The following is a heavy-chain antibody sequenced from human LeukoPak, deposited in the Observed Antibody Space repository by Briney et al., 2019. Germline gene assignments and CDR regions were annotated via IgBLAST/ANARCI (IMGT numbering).Heavy chain of an antibody. Sequence: GGSLRLSCAASGFTFSSYAMHWVRQAPGKGLEYVSAISSNGGSTYYANSVKGRFTTSRDNSKNTLYLQMGSLRAEDMAVYYCARGSRGSSSWPYYFDYWGQGTLVTVSS. CDR3: ARGSRGSSSWPYYFDY. CDR1: GFTFSSYA. CDR2: ISSNGGST. V-gene: IGHV3-64*01. J-gene: IGHJ4*02. D-gene: IGHD6-13*01.